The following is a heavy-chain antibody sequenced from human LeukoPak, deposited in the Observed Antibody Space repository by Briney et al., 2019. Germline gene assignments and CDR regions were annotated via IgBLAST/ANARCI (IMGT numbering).Heavy chain of an antibody. CDR3: ARRYYYDSSGYYPAGDAFDI. V-gene: IGHV3-53*04. CDR1: GFTVSSNY. Sequence: GGSLRLSCAASGFTVSSNYMSWVRQAPGKGLEWVSVIYSGGSTYYADSVKGRFTISRHNSKNTLYLQMNSLRAEDSAVYYCARRYYYDSSGYYPAGDAFDIWGQGTMVTVSS. CDR2: IYSGGST. D-gene: IGHD3-22*01. J-gene: IGHJ3*02.